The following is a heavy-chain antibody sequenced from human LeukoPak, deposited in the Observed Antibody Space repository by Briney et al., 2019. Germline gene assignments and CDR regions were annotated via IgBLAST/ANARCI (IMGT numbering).Heavy chain of an antibody. CDR2: ISYDGSNK. Sequence: PGGSLRLSCAASGFTFSSYGMHWVRQAPGKGLEWVAVISYDGSNKYYADSVKGRFTISRDNSKNTLYLQMNSLRAEDTAVYFCARRPDYGGTPTFDYWGQGTLVTVSS. V-gene: IGHV3-30*03. CDR3: ARRPDYGGTPTFDY. J-gene: IGHJ4*02. D-gene: IGHD4-23*01. CDR1: GFTFSSYG.